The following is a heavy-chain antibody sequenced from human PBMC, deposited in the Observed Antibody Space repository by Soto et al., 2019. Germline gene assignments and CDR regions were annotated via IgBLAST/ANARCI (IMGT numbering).Heavy chain of an antibody. CDR1: GYTFTNYD. CDR3: ARDRLSTLDC. J-gene: IGHJ4*02. CDR2: INGGNGNP. V-gene: IGHV1-3*01. Sequence: ASVKVSCKASGYTFTNYDMHWVRQAPGQRLEWMGCINGGNGNPKYSQKFQDRVTITRDTSASTAYMELSSLRSEDTAVYFCARDRLSTLDCWGQGTLVTVSS.